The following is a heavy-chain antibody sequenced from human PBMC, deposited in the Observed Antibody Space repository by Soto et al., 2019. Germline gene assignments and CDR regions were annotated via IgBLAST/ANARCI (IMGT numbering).Heavy chain of an antibody. CDR1: GGTFSSYA. CDR2: IIPIFDTP. CDR3: ARDKYYDSSGYRDYYYGMDV. D-gene: IGHD3-22*01. J-gene: IGHJ6*02. Sequence: SVKGSCKASGGTFSSYAISWVRQAPGQGLEWMGGIIPIFDTPNYAQNFQGRVTITADESTSTAYMELSSLRSEDTAVYYCARDKYYDSSGYRDYYYGMDVWGQGTTVTVSS. V-gene: IGHV1-69*13.